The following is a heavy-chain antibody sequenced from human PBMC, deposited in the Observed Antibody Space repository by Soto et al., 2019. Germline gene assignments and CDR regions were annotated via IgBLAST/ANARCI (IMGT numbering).Heavy chain of an antibody. J-gene: IGHJ4*02. V-gene: IGHV3-23*01. CDR2: IIHSGDST. CDR1: GFTFSTYA. D-gene: IGHD6-13*01. CDR3: ATGQQLGY. Sequence: EVQLLESGGGLVQPGGSLRLSCAASGFTFSTYAMSWVRQAPGKGLEWVSKIIHSGDSTYYADSVKGRFTISRDNSENTVYLQMNSLRAEDTAVYYCATGQQLGYWGQGTLVTVSS.